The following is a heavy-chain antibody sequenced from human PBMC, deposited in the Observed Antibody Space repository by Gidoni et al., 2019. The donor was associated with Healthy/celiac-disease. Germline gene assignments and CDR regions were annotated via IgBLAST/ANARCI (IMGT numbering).Heavy chain of an antibody. J-gene: IGHJ4*02. CDR2: IWYDGSNK. Sequence: PGKGLEWVAVIWYDGSNKYYADSEKGRFTISRDNSKNTLYLQMNSLRAEDTAVYYCAREGEYYYDSSGYLGNYFDYWGQGTLVTVSS. CDR3: AREGEYYYDSSGYLGNYFDY. V-gene: IGHV3-33*01. D-gene: IGHD3-22*01.